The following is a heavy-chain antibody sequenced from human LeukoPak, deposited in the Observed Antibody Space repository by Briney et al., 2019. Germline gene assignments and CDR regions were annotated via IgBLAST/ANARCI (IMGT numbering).Heavy chain of an antibody. CDR3: ARGGEVCRLEQRVFCGFNL. J-gene: IGHJ3*01. CDR2: ISSSGSTI. D-gene: IGHD1/OR15-1a*01. V-gene: IGHV3-48*03. CDR1: GFTFNNYE. Sequence: PGGSLRLSCAASGFTFNNYEMNWVRQAPGKGLEWVSYISSSGSTIYYADSVKGRFTISRDNAKNSLYLQMNSLRAEDTAVYFCARGGEVCRLEQRVFCGFNLWGQGTMVVVSS.